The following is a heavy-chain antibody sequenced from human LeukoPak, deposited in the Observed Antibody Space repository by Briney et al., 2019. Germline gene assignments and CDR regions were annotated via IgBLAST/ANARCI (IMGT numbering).Heavy chain of an antibody. CDR1: GYSFTSYG. V-gene: IGHV1-18*01. Sequence: ASVKVSCKAPGYSFTSYGISWVRQAPGQGLEWMGWISAYNSNTNYAQNLQGRVTMTTDTSTSTVYLDLRSLRSDDTAVYYCARAAGGGYFDFWGQGTLVTVSS. J-gene: IGHJ4*02. CDR2: ISAYNSNT. D-gene: IGHD6-13*01. CDR3: ARAAGGGYFDF.